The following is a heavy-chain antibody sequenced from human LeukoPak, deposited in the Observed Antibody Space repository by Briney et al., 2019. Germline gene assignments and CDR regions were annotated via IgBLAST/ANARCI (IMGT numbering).Heavy chain of an antibody. CDR2: IRLDGSNI. Sequence: GGSLRLSCAASGFTFSGYGMHWVRPAPGKGLEWVAFIRLDGSNIYYADSVKGRFTISRDNSKNTLYLQMNSRRTEDTAVYYCAKALEYASSSGGDYWGQGTLVTVSS. CDR3: AKALEYASSSGGDY. V-gene: IGHV3-30*02. D-gene: IGHD6-6*01. CDR1: GFTFSGYG. J-gene: IGHJ4*02.